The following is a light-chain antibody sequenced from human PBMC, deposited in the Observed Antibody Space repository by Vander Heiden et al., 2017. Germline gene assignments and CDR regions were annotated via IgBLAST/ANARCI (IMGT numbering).Light chain of an antibody. CDR3: RQLNSYRT. CDR2: AAS. Sequence: DIQLTQSPSFLSASVGDRVTITCRASQGISSYLAWYQQKPGKAPKLLIYAASTLQSGVPSRFSGSGSGTEFTLTISSLQPEDFATYYWRQLNSYRTFGQGTKLEIK. V-gene: IGKV1-9*01. CDR1: QGISSY. J-gene: IGKJ2*02.